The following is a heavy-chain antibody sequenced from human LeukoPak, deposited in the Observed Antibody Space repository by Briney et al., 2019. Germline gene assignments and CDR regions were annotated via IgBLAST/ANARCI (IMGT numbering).Heavy chain of an antibody. V-gene: IGHV1-18*01. CDR3: ARGRYYDSSGYSDY. Sequence: ASVKVSCKASGYTFTSYALSWVRQAPGQGLEWMGWINAYNGNANYAQILQGRVTMTTDTSTSTAYMELRSLRSDDTAVYYCARGRYYDSSGYSDYWGQGTLATVSS. CDR1: GYTFTSYA. CDR2: INAYNGNA. J-gene: IGHJ4*02. D-gene: IGHD3-22*01.